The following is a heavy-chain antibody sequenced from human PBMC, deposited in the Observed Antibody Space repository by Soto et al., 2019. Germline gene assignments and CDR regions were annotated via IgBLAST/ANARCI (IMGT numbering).Heavy chain of an antibody. CDR3: AREDILGARSFDY. J-gene: IGHJ4*02. CDR2: ISSGSKTI. D-gene: IGHD1-26*01. Sequence: GGSLRLSCAASGFTFSGYSVNWVRQAPGKGLEWVSYISSGSKTIYYAESVKGRFTVSRDNARNTQYLQMNSLRDEDTAVYYCAREDILGARSFDYWGQGTLVTVSS. V-gene: IGHV3-48*02. CDR1: GFTFSGYS.